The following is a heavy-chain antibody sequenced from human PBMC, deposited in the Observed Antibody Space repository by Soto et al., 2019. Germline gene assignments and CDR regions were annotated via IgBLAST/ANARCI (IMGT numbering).Heavy chain of an antibody. D-gene: IGHD3-10*01. J-gene: IGHJ6*02. Sequence: PGGSLRLSCAASGFTFSGYAMHWVRQAPGKGLEWVAVISYDGSNKYYADSVKGRFTISRDNSKNTLYLQMNSLRAEDTAVYYCARSVSGRFGELSLAPPGGMDVWGQGTTVTVSS. CDR1: GFTFSGYA. CDR2: ISYDGSNK. V-gene: IGHV3-30-3*01. CDR3: ARSVSGRFGELSLAPPGGMDV.